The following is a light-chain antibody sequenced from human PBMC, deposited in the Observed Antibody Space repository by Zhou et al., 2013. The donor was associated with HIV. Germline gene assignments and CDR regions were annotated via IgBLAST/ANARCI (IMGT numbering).Light chain of an antibody. CDR3: QQYVTSPLYT. CDR1: QSITSDN. CDR2: GAS. J-gene: IGKJ2*01. V-gene: IGKV3-20*01. Sequence: EIVLTQSPGTLSLSPGERGTLACRASQSITSDNLAWYQHKPGQAPRLLIYGASSRATGIPDRFSGSGSGTDFTLTISRLEPEDFAVYYCQQYVTSPLYTFGQGTKLEIK.